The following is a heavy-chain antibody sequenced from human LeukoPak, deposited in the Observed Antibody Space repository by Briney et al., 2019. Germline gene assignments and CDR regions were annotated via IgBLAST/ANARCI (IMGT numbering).Heavy chain of an antibody. CDR1: GFTFSSYS. J-gene: IGHJ4*02. D-gene: IGHD1-26*01. CDR3: ARRDFSGIYYVDY. CDR2: ITSSSTYI. V-gene: IGHV3-21*01. Sequence: PGGSLRLSCAASGFTFSSYSMNWVRQAPGKGLEWVSSITSSSTYIYYADSVKGRFTISRDNAKNSLYLQMNSLRAEDTAVYYCARRDFSGIYYVDYWGQGTLVTVSS.